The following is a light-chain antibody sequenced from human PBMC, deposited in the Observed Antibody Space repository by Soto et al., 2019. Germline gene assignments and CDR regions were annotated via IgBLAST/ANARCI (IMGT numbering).Light chain of an antibody. J-gene: IGKJ5*01. Sequence: EIMMTQSPATLSVSPGGRATLSCRASESVSGTYLTWYQQKPGQPPRLLVFGASSRATGVPARFSGSGSGTEFTLTISSLQSEDFAVYYCQQYNNWPITFGQGTRLEIK. CDR1: ESVSGTY. CDR2: GAS. CDR3: QQYNNWPIT. V-gene: IGKV3D-15*01.